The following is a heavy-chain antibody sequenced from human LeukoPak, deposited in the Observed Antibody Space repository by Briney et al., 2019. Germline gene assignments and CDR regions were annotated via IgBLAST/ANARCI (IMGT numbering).Heavy chain of an antibody. J-gene: IGHJ4*02. Sequence: SETLSLTCTVSNYSISSGYYWGWIRQPPGKGLEFIGSIYQSGSTYYNPSLESRVTISVNTSRNQFSLKLSSVTAADTAVYFCAREAEWASSWVDYWGQGTLVTVSS. V-gene: IGHV4-38-2*02. CDR2: IYQSGST. CDR1: NYSISSGYY. D-gene: IGHD6-13*01. CDR3: AREAEWASSWVDY.